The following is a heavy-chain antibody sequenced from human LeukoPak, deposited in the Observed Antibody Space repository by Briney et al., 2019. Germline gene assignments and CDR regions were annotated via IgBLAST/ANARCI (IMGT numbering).Heavy chain of an antibody. D-gene: IGHD3-9*01. CDR3: ARGSGTILTGDYFDY. Sequence: GGSLRLSCAASGFTFSSYSMNWVRQAPGKGLEWVSSISSSSSYIYYADSVKGRFTISRDNAKNSLYLQMNSLRAEDTAVYYCARGSGTILTGDYFDYWGQGTLVTVSS. CDR1: GFTFSSYS. V-gene: IGHV3-21*01. CDR2: ISSSSSYI. J-gene: IGHJ4*02.